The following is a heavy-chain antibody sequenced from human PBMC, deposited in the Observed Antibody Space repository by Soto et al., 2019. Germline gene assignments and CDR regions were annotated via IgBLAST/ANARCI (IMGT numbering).Heavy chain of an antibody. CDR3: ARVSANYDFCSGRRYYYYGMDV. D-gene: IGHD3-3*01. CDR1: GGSFSGYY. V-gene: IGHV4-34*01. CDR2: INHSGST. Sequence: SETLSLTCAVYGGSFSGYYWSWIRQPPGKGLEWIGEINHSGSTNYNPSLKSRVTISVDTSKNQFSLKLSSVTAADTAVYYCARVSANYDFCSGRRYYYYGMDVWGQGTTVTVSS. J-gene: IGHJ6*02.